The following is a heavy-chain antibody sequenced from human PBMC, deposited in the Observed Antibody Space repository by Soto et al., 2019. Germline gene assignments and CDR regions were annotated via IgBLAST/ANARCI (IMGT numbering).Heavy chain of an antibody. D-gene: IGHD3-10*01. CDR2: ISSSSSYI. CDR1: GFTFSSYS. J-gene: IGHJ6*02. Sequence: LRLSCAASGFTFSSYSMNWVRQAPGKGLEWVSSISSSSSYIYYADSVKGRFTISRDNAKNSLYLQMNSLRAEDTAVYYCARDGVLLWFGEPMVDYYGMDVWGQGTTVTVSS. CDR3: ARDGVLLWFGEPMVDYYGMDV. V-gene: IGHV3-21*01.